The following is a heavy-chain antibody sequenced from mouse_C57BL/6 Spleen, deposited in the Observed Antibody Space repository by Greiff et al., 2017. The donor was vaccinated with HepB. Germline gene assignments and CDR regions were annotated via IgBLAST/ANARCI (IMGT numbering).Heavy chain of an antibody. Sequence: VKLQESGPELVKPGASVKISCKASGYAFSSSWMNWVKQRPGKGLEWIGRIYPGDGDTNYNGKFKGKATLTADKSSSTAYMQLSSLTSEDSAVYFCARGAGTPDYWGQGTTLTVSS. V-gene: IGHV1-82*01. CDR3: ARGAGTPDY. CDR2: IYPGDGDT. CDR1: GYAFSSSW. D-gene: IGHD4-1*01. J-gene: IGHJ2*01.